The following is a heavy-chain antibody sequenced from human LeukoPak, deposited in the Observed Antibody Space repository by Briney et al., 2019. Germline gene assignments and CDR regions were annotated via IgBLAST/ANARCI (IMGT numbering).Heavy chain of an antibody. CDR3: ARETYSGWTSGMDV. D-gene: IGHD6-19*01. J-gene: IGHJ6*02. CDR1: GYSFTSYW. V-gene: IGHV5-51*01. CDR2: IYPGDADT. Sequence: GESLKISCKGSGYSFTSYWIGWVRQMPGKGLEGMGIIYPGDADTRYSPSFQGQVPISAGKSISTAYLQWSSLQASDTAMYYCARETYSGWTSGMDVWGQGTTVTVSS.